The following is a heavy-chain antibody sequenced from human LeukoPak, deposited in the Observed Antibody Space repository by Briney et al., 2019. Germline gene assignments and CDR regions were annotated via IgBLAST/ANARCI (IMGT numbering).Heavy chain of an antibody. CDR3: AKGGLVHAFDI. J-gene: IGHJ3*02. CDR1: GFTFSSYA. Sequence: GGSLRLSCAASGFTFSSYAMSWVRQAPGKGLEWVSGINGNGGGTYYADSVKGRLTISRDNSKSTLYLQMNSLRAVDTAVYYCAKGGLVHAFDIWGQGTMVTVSS. CDR2: INGNGGGT. V-gene: IGHV3-23*01. D-gene: IGHD3-22*01.